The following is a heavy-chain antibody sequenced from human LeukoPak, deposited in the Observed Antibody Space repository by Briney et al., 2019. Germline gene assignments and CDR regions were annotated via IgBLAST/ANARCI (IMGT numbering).Heavy chain of an antibody. D-gene: IGHD3-10*01. V-gene: IGHV3-48*03. CDR3: ARGNYYGSGSHDY. Sequence: GGSLRLSCAASGFTFSSYEMNWVRPAPGKGLEGVSYISGSGFTIYYADSVKGRFTISRDNAKNSLYLEMSSLRAEDTAVYYCARGNYYGSGSHDYWGQGTLVTVSS. CDR2: ISGSGFTI. CDR1: GFTFSSYE. J-gene: IGHJ4*02.